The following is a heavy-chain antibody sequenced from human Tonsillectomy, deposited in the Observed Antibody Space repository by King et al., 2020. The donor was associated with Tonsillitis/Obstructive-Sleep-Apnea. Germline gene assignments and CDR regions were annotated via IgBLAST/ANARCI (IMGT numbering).Heavy chain of an antibody. J-gene: IGHJ4*02. CDR2: MRSGSSSP. V-gene: IGHV3-21*01. Sequence: VQLVESGGGLVKPGGSLRLSCEASGFTFSDYSMNWVRQAPGQGLEWVSSMRSGSSSPYFADSVKVRFTISRDNAKNSLYLQMNSLRAEDTAVYYCARGGSGWFRLWGQGSLVTVSS. D-gene: IGHD6-19*01. CDR3: ARGGSGWFRL. CDR1: GFTFSDYS.